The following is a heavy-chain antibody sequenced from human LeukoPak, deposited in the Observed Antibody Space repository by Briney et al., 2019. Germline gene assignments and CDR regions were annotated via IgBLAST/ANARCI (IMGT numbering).Heavy chain of an antibody. J-gene: IGHJ4*02. CDR1: GFAFSSYC. D-gene: IGHD1-26*01. Sequence: GGSLRLSSAASGFAFSSYCMNWVRQAPGKGLEWVANIKQDGSERYYVDSVKGRFTISRDNAKNSLYVQMNSLRAEDTAVYYCARGEATVGVNLPYEYWGQGALVSVSS. CDR3: ARGEATVGVNLPYEY. V-gene: IGHV3-7*01. CDR2: IKQDGSER.